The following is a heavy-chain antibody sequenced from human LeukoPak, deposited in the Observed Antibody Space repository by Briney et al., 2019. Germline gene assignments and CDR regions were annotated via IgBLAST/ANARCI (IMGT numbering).Heavy chain of an antibody. J-gene: IGHJ3*02. D-gene: IGHD1-1*01. CDR3: AREGRGALDDAFDI. Sequence: PGGSLRLSCAASGFTFSSYEMNWVRQAPGRGLEWVSCLNADNSIYYADSVKGRFAVSRDNAKNSLFLQMNSLKTEDTAIYYCAREGRGALDDAFDIWGQGTMVTVSS. V-gene: IGHV3-48*03. CDR2: LNADNSI. CDR1: GFTFSSYE.